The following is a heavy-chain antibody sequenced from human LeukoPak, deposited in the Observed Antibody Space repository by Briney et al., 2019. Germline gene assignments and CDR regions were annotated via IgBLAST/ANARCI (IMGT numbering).Heavy chain of an antibody. CDR3: ARMGNSAFDI. V-gene: IGHV3-53*01. CDR1: GFTFSNYA. CDR2: IYSGGTT. D-gene: IGHD1-7*01. J-gene: IGHJ3*02. Sequence: PGGSLRLSCAASGFTFSNYAMSWVRQAPGKGLEWVSGIYSGGTTYYADSVKGRFTISRDNSKNTLYLQMNSLRVEDTAMYYCARMGNSAFDIRGQGTMVTVSS.